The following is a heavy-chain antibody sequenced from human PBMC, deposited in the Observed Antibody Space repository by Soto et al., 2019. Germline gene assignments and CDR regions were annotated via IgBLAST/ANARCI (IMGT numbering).Heavy chain of an antibody. D-gene: IGHD6-13*01. V-gene: IGHV3-23*01. J-gene: IGHJ4*02. CDR3: AKVREAAAAGNFDY. Sequence: GGSLRLSCAASGFTFSAYAMSWLRQAPGKGLEWVSVISGSGGTTYYAESVKGRFTISRDNSKNTLYVQMNILRAEDTAVYYCAKVREAAAAGNFDYWGQGT. CDR1: GFTFSAYA. CDR2: ISGSGGTT.